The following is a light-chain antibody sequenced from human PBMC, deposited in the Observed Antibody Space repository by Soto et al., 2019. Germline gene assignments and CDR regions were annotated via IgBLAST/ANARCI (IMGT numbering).Light chain of an antibody. Sequence: QSVLAQPASVSGSPGQSITISCTGTSTDIGGYRYVSWYQQHPGKVPKLIIYEVSNRPSGVSDRFSGSKSDNTASLTIAGLQAEDEADYYCSSYRTISTLVFGGGAKVTAL. CDR1: STDIGGYRY. CDR2: EVS. J-gene: IGLJ3*02. V-gene: IGLV2-14*01. CDR3: SSYRTISTLV.